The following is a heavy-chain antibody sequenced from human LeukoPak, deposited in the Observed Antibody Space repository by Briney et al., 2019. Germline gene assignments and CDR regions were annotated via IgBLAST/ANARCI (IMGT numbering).Heavy chain of an antibody. CDR1: GFTFSSYS. V-gene: IGHV3-21*01. D-gene: IGHD3-22*01. CDR3: ARALNYYDSSGLHDAFDI. Sequence: GGSLRLSCAASGFTFSSYSMNWVRQAPGKGLEWVSSISSSSSYIYYADSVKGRFTISRDNDKNSLYLQMNSLRAEDTAVYYCARALNYYDSSGLHDAFDIWGQGTMVTVSS. J-gene: IGHJ3*02. CDR2: ISSSSSYI.